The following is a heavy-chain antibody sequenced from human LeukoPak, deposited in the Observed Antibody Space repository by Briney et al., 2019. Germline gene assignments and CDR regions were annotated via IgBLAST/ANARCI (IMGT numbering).Heavy chain of an antibody. CDR2: IKQDGSEK. J-gene: IGHJ4*02. CDR1: GFTFTNYW. CDR3: ARVLIIATEFWDY. V-gene: IGHV3-7*03. D-gene: IGHD3-3*01. Sequence: GGSLRLSCAASGFTFTNYWMSWVRQAPGKGLEWVANIKQDGSEKHYVDSVRGRFTISRDNAQNSAYLQMNSLRAEDTAVYYCARVLIIATEFWDYWGQGTLVTVSS.